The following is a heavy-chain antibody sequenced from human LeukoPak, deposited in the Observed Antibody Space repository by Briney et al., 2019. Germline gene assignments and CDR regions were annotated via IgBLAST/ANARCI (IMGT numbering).Heavy chain of an antibody. V-gene: IGHV3-23*01. J-gene: IGHJ4*02. D-gene: IGHD3-3*01. CDR1: GFTFSSYA. CDR2: ISGSGGST. CDR3: AKDPGYDFWSEGGYFDY. Sequence: GGSLRLSCAASGFTFSSYAMSWVRQAPGKGLEWVSAISGSGGSTYYADSVKGRFTISRDNSKNTLYLQMNSLRAEDTAVYYCAKDPGYDFWSEGGYFDYWGQGTLVTVSS.